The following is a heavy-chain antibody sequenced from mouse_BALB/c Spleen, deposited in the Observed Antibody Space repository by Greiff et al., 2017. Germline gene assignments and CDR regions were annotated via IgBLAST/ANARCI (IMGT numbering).Heavy chain of an antibody. CDR1: GYTFTSYW. Sequence: VQLQQPGAELVKPGASVKLSCKASGYTFTSYWMHWVKQRPGQGLEWIGEINPSNGRTNYNEKFKSKATLTVDKSSSTAYMQLSSLTSEDSAVYYCATITRAFAYWGQGTLVTVSA. CDR2: INPSNGRT. D-gene: IGHD2-4*01. V-gene: IGHV1S81*02. CDR3: ATITRAFAY. J-gene: IGHJ3*01.